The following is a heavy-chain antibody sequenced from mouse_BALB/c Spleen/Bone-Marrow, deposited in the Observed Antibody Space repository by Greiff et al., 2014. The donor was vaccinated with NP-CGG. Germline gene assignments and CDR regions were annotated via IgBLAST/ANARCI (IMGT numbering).Heavy chain of an antibody. CDR3: AKNLRGNYVRAMDY. Sequence: VKLMESGPGLVQPSQSLSITCTVSGFSLTSYGVHWVRQSPGKGLEWLGVIWRGGSTDYNAAFMSRLSITKDNSKSQVFFKMNSLQADDTAIYYCAKNLRGNYVRAMDYWGQGTSVPVSS. CDR2: IWRGGST. D-gene: IGHD2-1*01. V-gene: IGHV2-5*01. J-gene: IGHJ4*01. CDR1: GFSLTSYG.